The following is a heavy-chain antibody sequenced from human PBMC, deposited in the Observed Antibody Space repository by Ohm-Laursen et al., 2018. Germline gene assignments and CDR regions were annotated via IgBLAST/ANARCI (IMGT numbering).Heavy chain of an antibody. CDR3: ASAVRKTFDI. CDR1: GFTFSSYW. Sequence: SLRLSCAASGFTFSSYWMSWVRQAPGKGLEWVAQIKQDGSEKHYVDSVRGRFTISRGNAKNSLFLQMNSLRAEDTAVYYCASAVRKTFDIWGQGTMVTVSS. CDR2: IKQDGSEK. J-gene: IGHJ3*02. D-gene: IGHD4-17*01. V-gene: IGHV3-7*01.